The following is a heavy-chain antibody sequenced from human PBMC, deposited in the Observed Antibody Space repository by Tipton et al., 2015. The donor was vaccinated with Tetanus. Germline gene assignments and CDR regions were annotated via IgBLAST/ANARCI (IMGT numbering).Heavy chain of an antibody. CDR2: VYHSGAT. J-gene: IGHJ4*02. CDR1: GASVSRSGHY. D-gene: IGHD5-12*01. Sequence: TLSLTCSVSGASVSRSGHYWTWIRQPPGKEPEWVGYVYHSGATNYHPSLKSRLAISADTSKNQFSLNLRSVITADTAVYYCARANNDYPKKGPFDSWGQGTLVIVS. V-gene: IGHV4-61*08. CDR3: ARANNDYPKKGPFDS.